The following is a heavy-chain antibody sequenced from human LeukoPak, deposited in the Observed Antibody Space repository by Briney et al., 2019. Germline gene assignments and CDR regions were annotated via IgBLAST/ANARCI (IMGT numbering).Heavy chain of an antibody. CDR1: GFSFSNYR. Sequence: GGSLRLSCAASGFSFSNYRMNWVRQAPGRGLEWVSYISSSGLTMYYADSVKGRFTISRDNAKNSLYLQMNSLRAEDTAVYYCARRTTGDDYWGQGTLVTVSS. CDR2: ISSSGLTM. J-gene: IGHJ4*02. CDR3: ARRTTGDDY. D-gene: IGHD4-17*01. V-gene: IGHV3-48*04.